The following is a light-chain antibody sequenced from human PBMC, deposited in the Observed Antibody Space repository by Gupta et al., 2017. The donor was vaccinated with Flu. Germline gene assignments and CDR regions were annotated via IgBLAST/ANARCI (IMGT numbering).Light chain of an antibody. V-gene: IGLV3-25*03. CDR2: KDI. CDR1: ALPNQY. Sequence: GDALPNQYAYWYKQKPGQAPVLVIYKDIARPSGIPERFSGSSSGTTATLTISGVQAEDEADYYCQSTDSSGTYWVFGGGTELTVL. J-gene: IGLJ3*02. CDR3: QSTDSSGTYWV.